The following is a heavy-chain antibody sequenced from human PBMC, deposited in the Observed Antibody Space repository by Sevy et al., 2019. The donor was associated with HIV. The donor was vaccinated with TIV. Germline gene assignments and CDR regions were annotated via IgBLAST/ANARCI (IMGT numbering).Heavy chain of an antibody. CDR1: GGSISAYY. CDR2: IYYTGTT. V-gene: IGHV4-59*01. Sequence: SETLSLTCTVSGGSISAYYWTWIRQPPGKRLEYIGYIYYTGTTNYNPSLKSRVTISVDTSKNQFSLKLSSVTAADTALYYCARAPPVRSGDDSLNWFDPWGQGTLVTVSS. D-gene: IGHD5-12*01. J-gene: IGHJ5*02. CDR3: ARAPPVRSGDDSLNWFDP.